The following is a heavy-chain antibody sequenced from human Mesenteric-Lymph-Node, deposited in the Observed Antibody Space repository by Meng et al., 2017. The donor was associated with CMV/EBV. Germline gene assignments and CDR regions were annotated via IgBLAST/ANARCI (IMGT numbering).Heavy chain of an antibody. V-gene: IGHV4-39*07. CDR3: ARDGDYYDSSGYNPFDY. D-gene: IGHD3-22*01. Sequence: QLQLQESGPGLVKPSETLSLSWPASGGSSSSSSYYWGWIRQPPGKGLEWIGSIYYSGSTYYNPSLKSRVTISVDTSKNQFSLKLSSVTAADTAVYYCARDGDYYDSSGYNPFDYWGQGTLVTVSS. CDR1: GGSSSSSSYY. CDR2: IYYSGST. J-gene: IGHJ4*02.